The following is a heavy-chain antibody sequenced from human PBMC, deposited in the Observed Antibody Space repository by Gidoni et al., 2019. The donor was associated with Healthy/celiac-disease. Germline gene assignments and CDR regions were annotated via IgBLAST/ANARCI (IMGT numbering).Heavy chain of an antibody. CDR1: GFTFTSYA. Sequence: EVQLVESGGGLVQPGGSLSLSCSASGFTFTSYAMHWVRQAPGKGLEYVSAISSNGGSTYYADSVKGRFTISRDNSKNTLYLQMSSLRAEDTAVYYCVKGYRDFWSGHTLYYYYMDVWGKGTTVTVSS. CDR3: VKGYRDFWSGHTLYYYYMDV. D-gene: IGHD3-3*01. CDR2: ISSNGGST. J-gene: IGHJ6*03. V-gene: IGHV3-64D*09.